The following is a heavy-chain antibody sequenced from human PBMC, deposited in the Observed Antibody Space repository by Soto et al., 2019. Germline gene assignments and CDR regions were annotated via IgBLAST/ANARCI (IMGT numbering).Heavy chain of an antibody. Sequence: EVQLVESGGGLVQPGGSLRLSCAASGFTFSSYSMNWVRQAPGKRLEWVSSISSSSNYIYYADSVKGRFTISRDNAKNSLYLQMNRLRAEDTAVYYCARDPRVREWGSFCGMDVWCQGTTVTVSS. J-gene: IGHJ6*02. CDR1: GFTFSSYS. CDR2: ISSSSNYI. D-gene: IGHD2-15*01. CDR3: ARDPRVREWGSFCGMDV. V-gene: IGHV3-21*01.